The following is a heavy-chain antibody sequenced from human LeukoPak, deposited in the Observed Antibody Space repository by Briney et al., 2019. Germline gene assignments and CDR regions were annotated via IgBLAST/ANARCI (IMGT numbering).Heavy chain of an antibody. CDR2: INHSGRT. CDR1: GGSFSGYY. D-gene: IGHD2-21*02. Sequence: PSETLSLTCAVYGGSFSGYYWNWIRQPPGKGLEWIGEINHSGRTNYNPSLKSRVTISVDRSKNQFSLKLSSVTAADTAVYYCARRPESGANWYSIWGQGTLVTVSS. CDR3: ARRPESGANWYSI. J-gene: IGHJ4*02. V-gene: IGHV4-34*01.